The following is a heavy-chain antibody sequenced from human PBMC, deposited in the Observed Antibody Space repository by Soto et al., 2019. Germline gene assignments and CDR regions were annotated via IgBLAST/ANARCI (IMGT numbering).Heavy chain of an antibody. CDR2: IYYSGST. D-gene: IGHD3-3*01. CDR1: GGSISSYY. V-gene: IGHV4-59*01. J-gene: IGHJ6*02. Sequence: SETLSLTCTVSGGSISSYYWSWIRQPPGKGLEWIGYIYYSGSTNYNPSLKSRVTISVVTSKNQFALKLSSVTAADTAVHYCARMGSYYDFWGGMDVWGQGTTVTVS. CDR3: ARMGSYYDFWGGMDV.